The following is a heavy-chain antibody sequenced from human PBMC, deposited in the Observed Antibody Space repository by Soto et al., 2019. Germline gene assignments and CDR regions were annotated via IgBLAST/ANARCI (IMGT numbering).Heavy chain of an antibody. J-gene: IGHJ6*02. CDR2: IYHSGST. Sequence: QLQLQESGSGLVKPSQTLSLTCAVSGGSISRGGYSWSWIRQPPGKGLEWIGYIYHSGSTYYNPSLKIRVTISVDRSKNQFSPKLNSVTAADTAVYFCAGSAYYYNRGMDVWCQGTTVTVSS. V-gene: IGHV4-30-2*01. CDR1: GGSISRGGYS. D-gene: IGHD3-22*01. CDR3: AGSAYYYNRGMDV.